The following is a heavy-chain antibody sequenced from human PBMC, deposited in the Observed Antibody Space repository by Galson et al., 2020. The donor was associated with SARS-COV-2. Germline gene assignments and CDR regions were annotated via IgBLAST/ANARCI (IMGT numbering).Heavy chain of an antibody. J-gene: IGHJ4*02. D-gene: IGHD2-2*01. CDR2: FYGDGAA. Sequence: GGSLRLSCAASGFSVSSNYMNWVRQAPGKGLEWVSVFYGDGAAYYADSVKGRFTISRDNSKNTVYLQMNSLGAEDTAVYYCGRGSNSCYQCIDLWGRGTLVTVSS. V-gene: IGHV3-53*01. CDR1: GFSVSSNY. CDR3: GRGSNSCYQCIDL.